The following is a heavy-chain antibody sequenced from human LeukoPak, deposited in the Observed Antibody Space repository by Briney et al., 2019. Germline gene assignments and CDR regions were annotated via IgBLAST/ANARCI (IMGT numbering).Heavy chain of an antibody. J-gene: IGHJ4*02. CDR1: GFSFSSNA. D-gene: IGHD6-19*01. CDR3: AKRVSGWYLVDY. V-gene: IGHV3-23*01. CDR2: ITGSGSST. Sequence: GGPLRLSCEAPGFSFSSNAMSWFPQAQGKGLKWVSAITGSGSSTFYADAVKGRFTISKDNSKNTLYLQMNSLRAEDTAVYYCAKRVSGWYLVDYWGQGALVTVSS.